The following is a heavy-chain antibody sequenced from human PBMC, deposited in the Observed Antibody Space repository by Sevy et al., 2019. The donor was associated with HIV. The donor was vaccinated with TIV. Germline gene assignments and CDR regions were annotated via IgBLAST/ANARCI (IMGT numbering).Heavy chain of an antibody. CDR3: AREGCTKPHDY. CDR2: LSLGCGEI. J-gene: IGHJ4*02. CDR1: GFTFSKYS. V-gene: IGHV3-23*01. D-gene: IGHD2-8*01. Sequence: GGSLRLSCAASGFTFSKYSMSWVRLPPGKGLEWVSTLSLGCGEIDYADSVKGRFTISTDNSKSSVYLQMNNLRPEDTAVYYCAREGCTKPHDYWVQGTLVTVSS.